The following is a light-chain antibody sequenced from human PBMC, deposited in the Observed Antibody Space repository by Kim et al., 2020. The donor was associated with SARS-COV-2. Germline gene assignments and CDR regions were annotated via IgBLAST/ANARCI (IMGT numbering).Light chain of an antibody. Sequence: SSELTQDPAVYVALGQTVRITCQGDSLRSYYASWYQQKPGQAPVLVIYGKNNRPSGITDRFSGSSSGNTASLTITGAQAEDEADYYCNSRDSSGNHLEVFGTGPKVTVL. J-gene: IGLJ1*01. V-gene: IGLV3-19*01. CDR2: GKN. CDR1: SLRSYY. CDR3: NSRDSSGNHLEV.